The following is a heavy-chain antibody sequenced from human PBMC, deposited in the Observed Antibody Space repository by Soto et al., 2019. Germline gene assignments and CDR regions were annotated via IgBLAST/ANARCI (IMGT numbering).Heavy chain of an antibody. V-gene: IGHV4-59*11. J-gene: IGHJ4*02. D-gene: IGHD2-15*01. CDR3: ARRESGGYFDY. Sequence: QVQLQASGPGLVKPSETLSLTCTVSGGSISSHYWSWIRQPPGKGLEWIGYIYYSGSTNYNPSLKSRVTISVDTSKNPCSLMLSSVTAADTAVYYCARRESGGYFDYWGQGTLVTVSS. CDR2: IYYSGST. CDR1: GGSISSHY.